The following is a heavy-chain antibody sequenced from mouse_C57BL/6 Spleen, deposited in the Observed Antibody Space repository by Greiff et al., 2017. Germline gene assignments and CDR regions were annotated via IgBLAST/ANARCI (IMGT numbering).Heavy chain of an antibody. CDR2: IDPETGGT. J-gene: IGHJ4*01. V-gene: IGHV1-15*01. CDR1: GYTFTDYE. Sequence: VQLQQSGAELVRPGASVTLSCKASGYTFTDYEMHWVKQTPVHGLEWIGAIDPETGGTAYNQKFKGKAILTADKSSSTAYMELRSLTSEDSAVYYCTTGTDYAMDYWGQGTSVTVSS. D-gene: IGHD4-1*01. CDR3: TTGTDYAMDY.